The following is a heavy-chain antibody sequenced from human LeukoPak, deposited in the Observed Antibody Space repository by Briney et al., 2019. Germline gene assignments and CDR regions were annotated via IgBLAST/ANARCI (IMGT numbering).Heavy chain of an antibody. Sequence: SVKVSCKASGGTFSSYAISWVRQAPGQGLEWMGGIIPIFGTANYAQKFQGRVTITADESTSTAYMELSSLRPEDTAVYYCARGPFSSGWYAKQFDYWGQGTLVTVSS. CDR1: GGTFSSYA. J-gene: IGHJ4*02. CDR3: ARGPFSSGWYAKQFDY. CDR2: IIPIFGTA. V-gene: IGHV1-69*13. D-gene: IGHD6-19*01.